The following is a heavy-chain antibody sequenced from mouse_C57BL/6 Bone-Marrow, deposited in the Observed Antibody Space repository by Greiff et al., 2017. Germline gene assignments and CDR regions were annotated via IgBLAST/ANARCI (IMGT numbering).Heavy chain of an antibody. CDR1: GYTFTSYW. CDR3: AREDNYYEGYFDV. Sequence: QVQLKQPGAELVKPGASVKMSCKASGYTFTSYWITWVKQRPGQGLEWIGDIYPGSGSTNYNEKFKSKATLTVDTSSSTAYMQLSSLTSEDSAVYYCAREDNYYEGYFDVWGTGTTVTVSS. D-gene: IGHD1-1*01. CDR2: IYPGSGST. J-gene: IGHJ1*03. V-gene: IGHV1-55*01.